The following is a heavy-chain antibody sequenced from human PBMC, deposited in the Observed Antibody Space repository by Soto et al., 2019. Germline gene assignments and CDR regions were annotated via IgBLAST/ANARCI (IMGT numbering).Heavy chain of an antibody. CDR3: ARDTAAAGSADP. CDR2: INHSGST. V-gene: IGHV4-34*01. CDR1: GGAFSGYY. J-gene: IGHJ5*02. Sequence: PSETLSLTCAVYGGAFSGYYWSWIRQPPGKGLEWIGEINHSGSTNYNPSLKSRVTISVDTPKNQFSLKLSSVTAADTAVYYCARDTAAAGSADPWGQGPLVTVSS. D-gene: IGHD6-13*01.